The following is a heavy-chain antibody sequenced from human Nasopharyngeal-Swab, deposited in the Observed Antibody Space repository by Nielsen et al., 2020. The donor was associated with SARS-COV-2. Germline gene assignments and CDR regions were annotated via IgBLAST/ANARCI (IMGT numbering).Heavy chain of an antibody. CDR1: GFTFSNSA. Sequence: GGSLRPSCSASGFTFSNSALCWVRQAPGKGLEWVPAISISGATTFYADPVRGRFTISRDNDRNTVYLQMSSLTVEDTAIYYCAKEEVPNDYWGQGTLVTVSS. CDR3: AKEEVPNDY. D-gene: IGHD4/OR15-4a*01. CDR2: ISISGATT. J-gene: IGHJ4*02. V-gene: IGHV3-23*01.